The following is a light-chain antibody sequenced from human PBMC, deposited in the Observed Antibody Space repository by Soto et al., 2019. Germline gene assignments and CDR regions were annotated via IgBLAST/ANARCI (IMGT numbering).Light chain of an antibody. Sequence: EIVMTQSPATLSVSPGERATLSCRASQSVSYNLAWYQHKPGQAPRLLIYGPSTRATGIPARFSGSGSGTEFTLTISSLQSEDFAVYYCQQYNNWPPEKTFGQGTKVDIK. CDR1: QSVSYN. CDR2: GPS. J-gene: IGKJ1*01. CDR3: QQYNNWPPEKT. V-gene: IGKV3-15*01.